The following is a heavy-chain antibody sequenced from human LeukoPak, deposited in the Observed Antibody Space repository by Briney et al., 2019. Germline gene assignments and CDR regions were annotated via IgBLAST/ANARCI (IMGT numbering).Heavy chain of an antibody. CDR1: GGTFSNSG. V-gene: IGHV1-69*06. Sequence: SVKGSCKTSGGTFSNSGISWVRQAPGQGPEWMGGIIPVFGTPNYAQKFQCRLTITADSSTTTAYIELSSLTSDDTAVYYCARERLARFPYFDYWGQGTLVAVSS. CDR2: IIPVFGTP. D-gene: IGHD3-3*01. J-gene: IGHJ4*02. CDR3: ARERLARFPYFDY.